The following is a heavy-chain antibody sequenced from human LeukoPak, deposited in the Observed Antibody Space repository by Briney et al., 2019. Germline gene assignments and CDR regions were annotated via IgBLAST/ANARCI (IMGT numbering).Heavy chain of an antibody. D-gene: IGHD3-22*01. CDR3: ARQQGDSSGYYHHYFDY. CDR2: INHSGST. J-gene: IGHJ4*02. Sequence: SETLSLTCTVSGGSISSSSYYWGWIRQPPGKGLEWIGEINHSGSTNYNPSLKSRVTISVDTSKNQFSLKLSSVTAADTAVYYCARQQGDSSGYYHHYFDYWGQGTLVTVSS. V-gene: IGHV4-39*01. CDR1: GGSISSSSYY.